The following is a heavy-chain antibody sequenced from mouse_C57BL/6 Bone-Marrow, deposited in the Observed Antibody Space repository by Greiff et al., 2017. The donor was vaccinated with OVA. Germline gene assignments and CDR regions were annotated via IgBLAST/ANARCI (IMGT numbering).Heavy chain of an antibody. Sequence: VQLQQPGAELVKPGASVKMSCKASGYTFTSYWITWVKQRPGQGLEWIGQIYPGDGDTNYNGKFKGKATLTADKSSSTAYMQLSSLTSEDSAVYFCARWSAYWYFDVWGTGTTVTVSS. CDR1: GYTFTSYW. J-gene: IGHJ1*03. CDR2: IYPGDGDT. D-gene: IGHD6-1*01. V-gene: IGHV1-80*01. CDR3: ARWSAYWYFDV.